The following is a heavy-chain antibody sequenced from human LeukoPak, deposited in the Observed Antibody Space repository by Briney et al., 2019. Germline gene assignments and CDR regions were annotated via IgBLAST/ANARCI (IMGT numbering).Heavy chain of an antibody. D-gene: IGHD3-22*01. V-gene: IGHV3-33*08. CDR1: GFTFSSYG. CDR3: ARDGGRGYYDSSGYWSLDY. Sequence: HPGGSLRLSCAASGFTFSSYGMHWVRQAPGKGLEWVAVIWYDGSNKYHADSVKGRFTISRDNSKNTLYLQMNSLRAEDTAVYYCARDGGRGYYDSSGYWSLDYWGQGTLVTVSS. CDR2: IWYDGSNK. J-gene: IGHJ4*02.